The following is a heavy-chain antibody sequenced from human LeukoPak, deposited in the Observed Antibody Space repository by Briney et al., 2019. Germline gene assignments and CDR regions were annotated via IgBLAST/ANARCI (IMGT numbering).Heavy chain of an antibody. D-gene: IGHD6-19*01. CDR2: ISGSGGST. CDR3: AKAPIAVAGMGGDYFDY. Sequence: PGGSLRLSCAASGFTFSSYAMSWVRPAPGKGREWVSAISGSGGSTYYADSVKGRFTISRDNSKNTLYLQMNSLRAEDTAVYYCAKAPIAVAGMGGDYFDYWGQGTLVTVSS. J-gene: IGHJ4*02. V-gene: IGHV3-23*01. CDR1: GFTFSSYA.